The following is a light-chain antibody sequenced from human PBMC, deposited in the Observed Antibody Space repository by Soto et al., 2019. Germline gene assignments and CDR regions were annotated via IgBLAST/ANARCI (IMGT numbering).Light chain of an antibody. CDR2: DAS. CDR3: QHYDHLPIT. Sequence: DIQTTQSPSAPSASVLDRVTITCPASQDIKRFLNWYQHKPGKPPKLLIYDASNLETGVPSRFSGSGSVTDFTFTISSLQPEDIATYYCQHYDHLPITFGQGTRLEIK. V-gene: IGKV1-33*01. CDR1: QDIKRF. J-gene: IGKJ5*01.